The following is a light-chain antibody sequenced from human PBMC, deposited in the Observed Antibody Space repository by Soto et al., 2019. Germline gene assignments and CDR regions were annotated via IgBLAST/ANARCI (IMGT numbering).Light chain of an antibody. Sequence: QLVLTQPPSASGTPGQRVTISCSGSNSSIGSNYVHWYQHLPGTAPKLLIYRNNQRPSGVPDRFFGSKSGTSASLAISGLRSEDEADYYCAAWDDSLSGFYVFGTGTKVTVL. CDR1: NSSIGSNY. CDR2: RNN. CDR3: AAWDDSLSGFYV. V-gene: IGLV1-47*01. J-gene: IGLJ1*01.